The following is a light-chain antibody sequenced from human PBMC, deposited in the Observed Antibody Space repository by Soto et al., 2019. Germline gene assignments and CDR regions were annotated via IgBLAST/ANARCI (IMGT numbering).Light chain of an antibody. V-gene: IGKV1-39*01. CDR1: QSISNY. Sequence: DIQMTQSPSSLSASVGDRVTITCPASQSISNYLTRYQQKPGKAPKLLIYAASSMQSGVPSRFIGGGFDIDFTVNISSLQHSSSATCYYQQCYSLVWMFGKGTKVEV. J-gene: IGKJ1*01. CDR3: QQCYSLVWM. CDR2: AAS.